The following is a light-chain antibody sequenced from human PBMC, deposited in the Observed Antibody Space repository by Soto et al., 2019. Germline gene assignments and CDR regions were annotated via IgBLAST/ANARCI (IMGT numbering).Light chain of an antibody. V-gene: IGLV2-8*01. CDR3: SSYAGSNNYVV. Sequence: QSALTQPPSASGSLGQSVTISCTGTSSDIGAYKYVSWYQQHPGKAPKLIISEVNKRPSGVPDRFSASKSGNTASLTVSGLQAEDEADYYCSSYAGSNNYVVFGGGTKLTVL. CDR2: EVN. J-gene: IGLJ2*01. CDR1: SSDIGAYKY.